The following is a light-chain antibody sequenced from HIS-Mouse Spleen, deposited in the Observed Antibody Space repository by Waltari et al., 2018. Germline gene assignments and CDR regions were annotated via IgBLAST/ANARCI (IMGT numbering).Light chain of an antibody. CDR3: SSYTSSSTEV. J-gene: IGLJ2*01. CDR1: SSDVGGYNY. V-gene: IGLV2-14*03. CDR2: DVS. Sequence: QSALTQPASVSGSPGQSITIPCTGTSSDVGGYNYVSWYQQHPRKAPKLMSYDVSNRPSGVSNRFSGSKSGNTASLTISGLQAEDEADYYCSSYTSSSTEVFGGGTKLTVL.